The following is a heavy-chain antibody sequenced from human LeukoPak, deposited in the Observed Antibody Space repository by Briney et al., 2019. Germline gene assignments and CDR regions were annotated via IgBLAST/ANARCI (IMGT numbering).Heavy chain of an antibody. CDR2: IYTIRST. Sequence: SETLSLTCTVSSGSLSNGYYYWSWIRQPAWKGLEWIGRIYTIRSTNYNPSLKNRVTISVDTSKNQFSLKLSSVTAADTAVYYCGRDRAVGAKGYYYYYMDVWGKGTTVTISS. J-gene: IGHJ6*03. CDR1: SGSLSNGYYY. CDR3: GRDRAVGAKGYYYYYMDV. D-gene: IGHD1-26*01. V-gene: IGHV4-61*02.